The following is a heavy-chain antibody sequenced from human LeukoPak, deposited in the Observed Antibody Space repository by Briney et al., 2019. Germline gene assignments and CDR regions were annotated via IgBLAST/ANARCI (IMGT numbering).Heavy chain of an antibody. J-gene: IGHJ4*02. CDR1: GFTFSDYA. D-gene: IGHD1-26*01. CDR3: AKDRSIGTYYTFDH. V-gene: IGHV3-23*01. CDR2: ISGSGVMT. Sequence: GGSLRLSCAASGFTFSDYAMTWVRQAPGKGLEWDATISGSGVMTYYADSVKGRFTVSGDNSKNTLYLQMSSLTAADTAVYYCAKDRSIGTYYTFDHWGQGTLVTVSS.